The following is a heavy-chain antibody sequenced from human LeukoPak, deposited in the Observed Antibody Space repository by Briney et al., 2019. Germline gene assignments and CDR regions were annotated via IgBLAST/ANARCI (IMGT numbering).Heavy chain of an antibody. D-gene: IGHD3-10*01. V-gene: IGHV3-66*01. J-gene: IGHJ4*02. CDR2: IYSGGST. CDR3: AKQDQYGSGSYPEY. CDR1: GFTVSSNY. Sequence: GGSLRLSCAASGFTVSSNYMSWVRQAPGKGLEWVSVIYSGGSTYYADSVKGRFTISRDNSKNTLYLQMNSLRAEDTAVYYCAKQDQYGSGSYPEYWGQGTLVTVSS.